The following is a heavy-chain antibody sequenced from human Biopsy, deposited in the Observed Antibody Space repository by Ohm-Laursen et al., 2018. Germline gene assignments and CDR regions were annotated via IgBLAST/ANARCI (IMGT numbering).Heavy chain of an antibody. Sequence: GSLRLSCTASGFTYTTFAMSWVRQAPGKGPEWVSTISANGATSYYADSVKGRFTISRDNAKQSVHLQMNSLRAEDTAVYYCVTEVGGVSSWYNNWGQGTLVTVSS. CDR2: ISANGATS. V-gene: IGHV3-23*01. J-gene: IGHJ4*02. D-gene: IGHD6-13*01. CDR1: GFTYTTFA. CDR3: VTEVGGVSSWYNN.